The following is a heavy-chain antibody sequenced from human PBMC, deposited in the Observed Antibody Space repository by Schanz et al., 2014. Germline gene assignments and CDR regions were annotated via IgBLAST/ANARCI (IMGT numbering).Heavy chain of an antibody. V-gene: IGHV1-2*02. J-gene: IGHJ3*01. CDR2: INPNSGGT. D-gene: IGHD3-3*01. CDR3: ARTASHDVWRGYIPHYAFDL. Sequence: QVHLVQSGAEVKKPGASVKVSCKASDYTLTNYHTHWLRQAPGQGPEWLGCINPNSGGTNYAQKFQGRVTMTSDPSITAVYMEVNSLTSDDTAVFYCARTASHDVWRGYIPHYAFDLWGQGTVVIVSS. CDR1: DYTLTNYH.